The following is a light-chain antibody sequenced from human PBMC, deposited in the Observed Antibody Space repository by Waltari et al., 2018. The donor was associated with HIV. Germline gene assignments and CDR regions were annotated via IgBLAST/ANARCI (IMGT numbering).Light chain of an antibody. CDR2: GNS. J-gene: IGLJ1*01. V-gene: IGLV1-40*01. CDR1: SPNLGAGYD. CDR3: QSYDSSLSGYV. Sequence: QSVLTQPPSLSGAPGQRVTIYCTGSSPNLGAGYDVHWYQHFPGTAPKLLIYGNSNRPSGVPDRFSGSKSDTSASLAITGLQAEDEADYYCQSYDSSLSGYVFGTGTKVTV.